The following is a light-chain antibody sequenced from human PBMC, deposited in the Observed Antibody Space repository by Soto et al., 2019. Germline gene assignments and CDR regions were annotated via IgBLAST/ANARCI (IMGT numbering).Light chain of an antibody. J-gene: IGKJ1*01. Sequence: DIQMTQSPSTLSASVGDRVTITCRASQSINSWLAWYQQKPGKAPKLLIYKASSLESGVPSRFSGSGSGTECTLTISSLQPDDFATYSCQQYNSYWTFGQGTKVEIK. CDR1: QSINSW. V-gene: IGKV1-5*03. CDR3: QQYNSYWT. CDR2: KAS.